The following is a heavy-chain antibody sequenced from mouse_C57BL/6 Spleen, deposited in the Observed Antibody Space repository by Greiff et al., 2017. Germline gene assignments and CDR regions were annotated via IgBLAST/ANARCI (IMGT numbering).Heavy chain of an antibody. D-gene: IGHD1-1*01. CDR1: GFTFSDYG. Sequence: EVQLVESGGGLVKPGGSLKLSCAASGFTFSDYGMHWVRQAPEKGLEWVAYISSGSSTIYYADTVKGRFTISRDNAKNTLFLQMTSLRSEDTAMYYCARNYGSRTRDAMDYWGQGTSVTVSS. J-gene: IGHJ4*01. V-gene: IGHV5-17*01. CDR3: ARNYGSRTRDAMDY. CDR2: ISSGSSTI.